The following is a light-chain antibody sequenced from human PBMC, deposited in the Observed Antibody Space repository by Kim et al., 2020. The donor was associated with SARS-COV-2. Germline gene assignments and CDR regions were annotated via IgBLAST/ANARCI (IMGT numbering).Light chain of an antibody. CDR2: APS. Sequence: SASVGDRVTFTCRASQCINNHLAWFQQKSGKAPKSLIYAPSTLQGGVPSRFSGSGFGTDFTLTISSLQPEDFATYYCQQYSTFPLTFGGGTKVEI. V-gene: IGKV1-16*01. CDR1: QCINNH. CDR3: QQYSTFPLT. J-gene: IGKJ4*01.